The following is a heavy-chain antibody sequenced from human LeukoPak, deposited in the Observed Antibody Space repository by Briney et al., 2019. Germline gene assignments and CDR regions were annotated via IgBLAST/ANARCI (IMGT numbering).Heavy chain of an antibody. CDR2: MNPNSGNT. CDR1: GFTSTSYD. J-gene: IGHJ5*02. Sequence: GASVKVSCRASGFTSTSYDINWVRQATGQGLEWMGWMNPNSGNTGYAQKFQGRVTMTRNTSISTAYMELSSLRSEDTAVYYCARGIYSNYGNWFDPWGQGTLVTVSS. V-gene: IGHV1-8*01. D-gene: IGHD4-11*01. CDR3: ARGIYSNYGNWFDP.